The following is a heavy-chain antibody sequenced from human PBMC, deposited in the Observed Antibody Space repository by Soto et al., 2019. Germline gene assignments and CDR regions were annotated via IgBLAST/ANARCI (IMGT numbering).Heavy chain of an antibody. CDR3: ARSSITPRLFMYPFDY. V-gene: IGHV4-39*01. CDR1: GGSITSSSHY. CDR2: IYYDGNT. J-gene: IGHJ4*02. Sequence: PSETLSRTCTVSGGSITSSSHYWGWILQPPGKGLECIGNIYYDGNTYYNPSLKSRVTISLDTSKNQFSLRLNSVTAADTAVYYCARSSITPRLFMYPFDYWGQGTLVTVS. D-gene: IGHD6-6*01.